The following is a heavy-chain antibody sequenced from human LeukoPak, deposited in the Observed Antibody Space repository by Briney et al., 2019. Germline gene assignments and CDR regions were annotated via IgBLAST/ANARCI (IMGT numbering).Heavy chain of an antibody. Sequence: PSETLSLTCVVSGGSVTSTNYWTWVRQPPGKRLEFICEINLQCFTNYNASLMGRGAISRDTFENYISLQMTCVSSADTAVYYRAREGGPYRPLDYSPQGPLVSVFS. V-gene: IGHV4/OR15-8*02. CDR2: INLQCFT. J-gene: IGHJ4*02. CDR1: GGSVTSTNY. CDR3: AREGGPYRPLDY.